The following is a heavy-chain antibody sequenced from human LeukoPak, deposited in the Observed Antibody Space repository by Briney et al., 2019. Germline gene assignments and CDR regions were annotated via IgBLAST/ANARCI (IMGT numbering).Heavy chain of an antibody. CDR2: IIPILGIA. D-gene: IGHD4-17*01. V-gene: IGHV1-69*04. J-gene: IGHJ4*02. CDR3: ARVGFGYGDLAPLDY. CDR1: GGTFSSYA. Sequence: ASVKVSCKASGGTFSSYAISWVRQAPGQGLEWMGRIIPILGIANYAQKFQGRVTITADKSTSTAYMELSSLRSEDTAVYYCARVGFGYGDLAPLDYWGQGTLVTVSS.